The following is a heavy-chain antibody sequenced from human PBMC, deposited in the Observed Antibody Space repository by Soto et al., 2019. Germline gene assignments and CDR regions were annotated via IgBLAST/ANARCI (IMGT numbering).Heavy chain of an antibody. Sequence: GASVNVSCKASGYTFTGYYMHWVRQAPGQGLEWMGWINPNSGGTNYAQKFQGWVTMTRDTSISTAYMELSRLRSDDTAVYYCARGYCSGGSCYSRPYYYYGMDVWDQGTTVTVS. CDR1: GYTFTGYY. CDR3: ARGYCSGGSCYSRPYYYYGMDV. J-gene: IGHJ6*02. D-gene: IGHD2-15*01. CDR2: INPNSGGT. V-gene: IGHV1-2*04.